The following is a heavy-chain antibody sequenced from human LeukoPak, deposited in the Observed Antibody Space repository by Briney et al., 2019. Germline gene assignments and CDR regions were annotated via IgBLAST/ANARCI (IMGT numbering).Heavy chain of an antibody. Sequence: QAGGSLRLSCAASGFTFSSYAMSWVRQAPGKGLERVSAISGSGGSTYYADSVKGRFTISRDNSKNTLYLQMNSLRAEDTAVYYCAKALAVADYWYFDLWGRGTLVTVSS. CDR3: AKALAVADYWYFDL. CDR2: ISGSGGST. V-gene: IGHV3-23*01. J-gene: IGHJ2*01. D-gene: IGHD6-19*01. CDR1: GFTFSSYA.